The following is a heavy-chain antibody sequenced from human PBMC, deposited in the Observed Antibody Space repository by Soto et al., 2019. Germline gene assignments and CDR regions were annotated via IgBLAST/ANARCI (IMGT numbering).Heavy chain of an antibody. V-gene: IGHV4-59*01. D-gene: IGHD6-13*01. CDR1: IDSISSDY. Sequence: AETLSLTCAVSIDSISSDYWSWVRQPPGKRLEWIGYISYSGSTDYNPSLKSRVTISGDTSKNQFSLKVSSVTAADTAVYYCARGTSWQLPFDYWGQGTLVTVSS. CDR3: ARGTSWQLPFDY. J-gene: IGHJ4*02. CDR2: ISYSGST.